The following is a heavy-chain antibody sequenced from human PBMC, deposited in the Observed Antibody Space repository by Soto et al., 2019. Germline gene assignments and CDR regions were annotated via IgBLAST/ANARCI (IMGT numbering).Heavy chain of an antibody. Sequence: SETLSLTCAVSGGSISSGGYSWSWIRQPPGKGLEWIGYIYHSGSTSYNPSLKSRVTISVDRSKNQFSLKLSSVTAADTAVYYCARLLYGSGEYYFDYWGQGTLVTVSS. J-gene: IGHJ4*02. V-gene: IGHV4-30-2*01. CDR1: GGSISSGGYS. CDR2: IYHSGST. D-gene: IGHD3-10*01. CDR3: ARLLYGSGEYYFDY.